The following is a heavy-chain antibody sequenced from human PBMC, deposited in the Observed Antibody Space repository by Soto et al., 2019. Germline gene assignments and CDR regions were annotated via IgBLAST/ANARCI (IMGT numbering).Heavy chain of an antibody. Sequence: QVQLQESGPGLVEPSGTLSLTCAVSGGSISSSNWWSWVRQPPGKGLEWIGEMLHSGSTNYNPSLKSRVTISVDKSKNHFSLKLSSLTAADTAVYYCASGPNTQYCSGTSCYHHDAFDIWGQGTLVTVSS. D-gene: IGHD2-2*01. CDR2: MLHSGST. V-gene: IGHV4-4*02. CDR1: GGSISSSNW. CDR3: ASGPNTQYCSGTSCYHHDAFDI. J-gene: IGHJ3*02.